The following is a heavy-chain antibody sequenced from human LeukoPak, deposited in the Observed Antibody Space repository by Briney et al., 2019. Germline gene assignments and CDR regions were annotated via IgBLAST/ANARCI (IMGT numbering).Heavy chain of an antibody. CDR2: IKQDGREK. D-gene: IGHD5-12*01. J-gene: IGHJ4*02. Sequence: GGYFRLSCAASGFTFSRVWVSWVRQAPGKGLEWVANIKQDGREKYYVDSVKGRFTISRDNDKNSLYLQMNSLRAEDTAVFYCARDGTYTDYDPDFDIWGQGTLVTVSS. CDR3: ARDGTYTDYDPDFDI. V-gene: IGHV3-7*04. CDR1: GFTFSRVW.